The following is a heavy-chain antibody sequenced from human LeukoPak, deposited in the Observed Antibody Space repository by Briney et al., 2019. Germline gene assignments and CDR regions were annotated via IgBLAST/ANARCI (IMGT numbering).Heavy chain of an antibody. D-gene: IGHD3-10*01. CDR2: ISAYNGNT. V-gene: IGHV1-18*04. Sequence: ASEKVSCTASGYTFTSYGISWVRQAPGQGLEWMGWISAYNGNTNYAQKLQGRVTMTTDTSTSTAYMELRSLRSDDTAVYYCARVPLEATMVRGVIPNWFDPWGQGTLVTVSS. CDR3: ARVPLEATMVRGVIPNWFDP. J-gene: IGHJ5*02. CDR1: GYTFTSYG.